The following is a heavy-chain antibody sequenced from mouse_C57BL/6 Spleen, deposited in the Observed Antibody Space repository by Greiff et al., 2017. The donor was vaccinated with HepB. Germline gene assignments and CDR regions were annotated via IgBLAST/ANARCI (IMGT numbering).Heavy chain of an antibody. Sequence: QVQLQQPGAELVKPGASVKLSCKASGYTFTTYWMQWVKQRPGQGLEWIGEIDPSASYTTYNQKFKGKATLTVDTSSSTAYMQLSSLTSEDSAVYYCARQNDDGAYAMDYWGQGTSVTVSS. CDR2: IDPSASYT. D-gene: IGHD2-12*01. CDR1: GYTFTTYW. V-gene: IGHV1-50*01. CDR3: ARQNDDGAYAMDY. J-gene: IGHJ4*01.